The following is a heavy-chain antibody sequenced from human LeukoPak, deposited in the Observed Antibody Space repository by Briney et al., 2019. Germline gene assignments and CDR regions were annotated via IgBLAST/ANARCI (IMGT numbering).Heavy chain of an antibody. CDR2: VSASGGNT. J-gene: IGHJ4*02. Sequence: GGSLRLSCAASGFTFSSYAMSWVRQAPGKGLEWVSAVSASGGNTYYAGSVKGRFAISRDNSKNTLYLQVNSLRAEDTAVYYCAKDLTWNFGYFFDYWGQGTLSTVSS. D-gene: IGHD1-7*01. CDR1: GFTFSSYA. V-gene: IGHV3-23*01. CDR3: AKDLTWNFGYFFDY.